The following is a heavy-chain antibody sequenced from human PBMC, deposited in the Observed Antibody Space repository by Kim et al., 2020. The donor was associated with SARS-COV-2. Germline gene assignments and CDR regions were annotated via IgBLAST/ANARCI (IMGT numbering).Heavy chain of an antibody. D-gene: IGHD6-13*01. J-gene: IGHJ5*02. Sequence: DSGVGRYTISRNQSNNTLYLQMTSRRAEDTAVYYCARAGYSSSWYWFDPWGQGTLVTVSS. V-gene: IGHV3-53*01. CDR3: ARAGYSSSWYWFDP.